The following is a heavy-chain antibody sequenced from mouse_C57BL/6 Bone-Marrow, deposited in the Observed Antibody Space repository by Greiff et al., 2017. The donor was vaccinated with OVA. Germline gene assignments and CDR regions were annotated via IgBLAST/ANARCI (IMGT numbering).Heavy chain of an antibody. D-gene: IGHD2-3*01. CDR1: GYTFTSYW. V-gene: IGHV1-55*01. J-gene: IGHJ2*01. Sequence: LVESGAELVKPGASVKMSCKASGYTFTSYWITWVKQRPGQGLEWIGDIYPGSGSTNYNEKFKSKATLTVDTSSSTAYMQLSSLTSEDSAVYYCARKEDGYYVDYWGQGTTLTVSS. CDR3: ARKEDGYYVDY. CDR2: IYPGSGST.